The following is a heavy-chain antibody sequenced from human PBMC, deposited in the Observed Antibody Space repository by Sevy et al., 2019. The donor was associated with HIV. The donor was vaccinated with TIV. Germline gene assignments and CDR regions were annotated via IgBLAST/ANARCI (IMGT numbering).Heavy chain of an antibody. CDR3: ARSGAILIGRRGAFDY. J-gene: IGHJ4*02. CDR1: GFTFSSYS. D-gene: IGHD1-26*01. V-gene: IGHV3-48*02. CDR2: ISSSSSTI. Sequence: GGSLRLSCAASGFTFSSYSMNWVRQAPGKGLEWVSYISSSSSTIYYADSVKGRFTISRDNAKNSLYLQMNSLRDEDTAVYYCARSGAILIGRRGAFDYWGQGTLVTVSS.